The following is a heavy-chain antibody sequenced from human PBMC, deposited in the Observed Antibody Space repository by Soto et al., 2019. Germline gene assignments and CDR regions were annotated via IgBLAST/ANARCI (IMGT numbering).Heavy chain of an antibody. CDR3: ARLVQGVFGYFDY. CDR1: GGTFSSYA. J-gene: IGHJ4*02. CDR2: ISAYNGNT. Sequence: EASVKVSCKASGGTFSSYAISWVRQAPGQGLEWIGWISAYNGNTNYAQKLQGRVTMTTDTSTSTAYMELRSLRSDDTAVYYCARLVQGVFGYFDYWGQGTLVTVSS. D-gene: IGHD3-10*02. V-gene: IGHV1-18*01.